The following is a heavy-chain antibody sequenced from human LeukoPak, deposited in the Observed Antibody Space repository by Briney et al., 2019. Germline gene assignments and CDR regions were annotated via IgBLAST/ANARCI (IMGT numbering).Heavy chain of an antibody. J-gene: IGHJ4*02. Sequence: PGGSLRLSCAASGFTFSSYGMHWVRQAPGKGLEWVAFIRYDGGNKYYADSVKGRFTISRDNSKNTLYLQMNSLRAEDTAVYYCAKDARDYGDYTYWGQGTLVTVSS. CDR1: GFTFSSYG. CDR3: AKDARDYGDYTY. D-gene: IGHD4-17*01. V-gene: IGHV3-30*02. CDR2: IRYDGGNK.